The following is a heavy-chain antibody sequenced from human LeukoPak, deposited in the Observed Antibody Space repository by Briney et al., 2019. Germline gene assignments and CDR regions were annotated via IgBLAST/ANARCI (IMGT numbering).Heavy chain of an antibody. CDR3: ARPPKGLLWFGELITPDTDNWFDP. D-gene: IGHD3-10*01. CDR1: GYTFTGCY. V-gene: IGHV1-2*06. Sequence: ASVKVSCKAPGYTFTGCYMHWVRQAPGQGLEWMGRINPNSGGTNYAQKFQGRVTMTRDTCISTAYMELSRLRSDDTAVYYCARPPKGLLWFGELITPDTDNWFDPWGQGTLVTVSS. CDR2: INPNSGGT. J-gene: IGHJ5*02.